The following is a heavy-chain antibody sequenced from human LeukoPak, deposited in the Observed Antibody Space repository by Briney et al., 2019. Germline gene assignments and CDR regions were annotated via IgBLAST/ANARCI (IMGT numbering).Heavy chain of an antibody. CDR1: GGSFSGYY. CDR2: INHSGST. D-gene: IGHD1-26*01. Sequence: SETQSLTCAVYGGSFSGYYWSWIRQPPGKGLEWIGEINHSGSTNYNPSLKSRVTVSVDTSKNQFSLKLSSVTAADTAVYYCARGRYRKGSYYILGDFGTPKYYLDYWGQGTLVTVSS. V-gene: IGHV4-34*01. J-gene: IGHJ4*02. CDR3: ARGRYRKGSYYILGDFGTPKYYLDY.